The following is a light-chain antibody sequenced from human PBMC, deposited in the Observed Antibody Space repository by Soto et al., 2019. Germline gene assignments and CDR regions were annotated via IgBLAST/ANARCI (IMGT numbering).Light chain of an antibody. V-gene: IGLV2-23*02. Sequence: QSALTQPASVSGSPGQSITISCTGTSSYVGSDNLVSWFQQHPGKAPKLMIYEVNKRPSGVSNRFSGSKYGNTASLTISGLQAEDEADYYCSSARSYIHVVFGGGTKLTVL. CDR2: EVN. CDR3: SSARSYIHVV. J-gene: IGLJ2*01. CDR1: SSYVGSDNL.